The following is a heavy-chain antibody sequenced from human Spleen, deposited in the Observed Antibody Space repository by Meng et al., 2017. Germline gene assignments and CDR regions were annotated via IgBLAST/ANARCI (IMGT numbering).Heavy chain of an antibody. CDR3: TTDSGRYSSSWYETYYFDY. D-gene: IGHD6-13*01. V-gene: IGHV3-15*01. Sequence: GESLKISCAASGFTFSNAWMSWVRQAPGKGLKWVGRIKSKTDGGTTDYAAPVKGRFTISRDDSKNTLYLQMNSLKTEDTAVYYCTTDSGRYSSSWYETYYFDYWGQGTLVTVSS. CDR1: GFTFSNAW. CDR2: IKSKTDGGTT. J-gene: IGHJ4*02.